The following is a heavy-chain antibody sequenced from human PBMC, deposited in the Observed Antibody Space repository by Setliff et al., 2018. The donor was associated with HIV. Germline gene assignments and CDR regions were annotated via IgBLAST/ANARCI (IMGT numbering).Heavy chain of an antibody. J-gene: IGHJ4*02. Sequence: SETLSLTCAVSGYSISSGYYWGWIRQPPGKGLEWIGSIYHSGSTYYNPSLKSRVTISVDTSKNQFSLKLSSVTAADTAVYYGASAEPPIYSSGWRGVGYFDYWGQGTLVTVSS. CDR1: GYSISSGYY. CDR2: IYHSGST. CDR3: ASAEPPIYSSGWRGVGYFDY. D-gene: IGHD6-19*01. V-gene: IGHV4-38-2*01.